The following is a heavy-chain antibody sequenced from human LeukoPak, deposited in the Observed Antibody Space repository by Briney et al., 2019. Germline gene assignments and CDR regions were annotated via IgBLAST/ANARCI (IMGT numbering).Heavy chain of an antibody. Sequence: GASVKVSCKASGYTFTSYDINWVRQATGQGLEWMGWMNPNSGNTGYAQKFQGRVTITRNTSISTAYMELSSLRSEDTAVYYCARDRYYYDSSGYLFFDCWGQGTLVTVSS. CDR1: GYTFTSYD. D-gene: IGHD3-22*01. CDR3: ARDRYYYDSSGYLFFDC. J-gene: IGHJ4*02. CDR2: MNPNSGNT. V-gene: IGHV1-8*03.